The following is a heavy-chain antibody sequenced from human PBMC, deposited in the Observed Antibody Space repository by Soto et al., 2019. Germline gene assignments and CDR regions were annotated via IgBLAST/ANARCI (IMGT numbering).Heavy chain of an antibody. V-gene: IGHV3-30*18. D-gene: IGHD5-18*01. CDR1: GFTFSSYG. Sequence: QVQVVESGGGVVQPGRSLRLSCAASGFTFSSYGMHWVRQAPGKGLEWVAVISYDGSNKYYADSVKGRFTISRDNSKNTLYLQMNSLRAEDTAVYYCAKGDVDTAMVSSNYYYYYGMDVW. CDR2: ISYDGSNK. CDR3: AKGDVDTAMVSSNYYYYYGMDV. J-gene: IGHJ6*01.